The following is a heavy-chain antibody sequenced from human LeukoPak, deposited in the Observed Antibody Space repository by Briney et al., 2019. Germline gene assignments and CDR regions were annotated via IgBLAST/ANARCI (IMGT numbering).Heavy chain of an antibody. CDR3: ARARQDIVVVPAAMDYYYYYYMDV. J-gene: IGHJ6*03. Sequence: ASVKVSCKASGCTFSSYAISWVRQAPGQGLEWMGGIIPIFGTANYAQKFQGRVTITTDESTSTAYMELSSLRSEDTAVYYCARARQDIVVVPAAMDYYYYYYMDVWGKGTTVTVSS. D-gene: IGHD2-2*01. CDR1: GCTFSSYA. V-gene: IGHV1-69*05. CDR2: IIPIFGTA.